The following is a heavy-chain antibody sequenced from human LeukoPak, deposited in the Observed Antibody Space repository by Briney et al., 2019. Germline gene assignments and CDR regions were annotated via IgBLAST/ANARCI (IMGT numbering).Heavy chain of an antibody. D-gene: IGHD3-3*01. V-gene: IGHV1-58*01. CDR1: GFTFGTSA. CDR2: IVVGSVNT. Sequence: GASVKVSCKASGFTFGTSAVQWVRQARGQRLEWIGWIVVGSVNTNYAQKFQGRVTITADESTSTAYMELSSLRSEDTAVYYCARGSHYDLVGIGVHWGQGTLVTVSS. CDR3: ARGSHYDLVGIGVH. J-gene: IGHJ4*02.